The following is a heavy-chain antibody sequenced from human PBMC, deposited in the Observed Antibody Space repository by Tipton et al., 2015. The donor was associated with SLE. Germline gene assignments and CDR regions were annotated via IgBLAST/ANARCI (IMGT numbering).Heavy chain of an antibody. CDR2: IKQDGSEK. J-gene: IGHJ6*02. D-gene: IGHD2/OR15-2a*01. CDR1: GFTFSSYS. CDR3: ARVLRNRVYGLDV. Sequence: SLRLSCAASGFTFSSYSMNWVRQAPGEGLEWAANIKQDGSEKYYVDSVKGRFTISRDNAKSSLYPQMNSLRVEDTAVYYCARVLRNRVYGLDVWGQGTTGTVSS. V-gene: IGHV3-7*01.